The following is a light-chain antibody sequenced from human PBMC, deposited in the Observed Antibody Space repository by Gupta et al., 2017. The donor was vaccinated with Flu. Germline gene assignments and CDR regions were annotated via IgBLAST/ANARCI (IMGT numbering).Light chain of an antibody. J-gene: IGLJ2*01. CDR2: QGI. CDR1: NSDVV. Sequence: SALTQPASVSGSPGQSMTISCTGANSDVVSWYQHHPGKAPKLIIYQGIRRPSGVSDRFSGSKSATTASLTISWLQAGDEADYYCSYARSAAGDVVFGGGTRLTVL. CDR3: SYARSAAGDVV. V-gene: IGLV2-23*01.